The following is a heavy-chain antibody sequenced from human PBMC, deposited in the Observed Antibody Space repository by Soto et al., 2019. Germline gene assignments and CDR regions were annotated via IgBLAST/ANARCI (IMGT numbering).Heavy chain of an antibody. CDR3: ARYCTSTSCSRRSLDY. CDR2: IYYSGST. Sequence: PSETLSLTCTVSGGSISSSSYYWGWIRQPPGKGLEWIGTIYYSGSTYYNPSLKSRVTISVDTSKKQFSVKLSSVTAADTAVYYCARYCTSTSCSRRSLDYWGQGTLVTVS. V-gene: IGHV4-39*01. J-gene: IGHJ4*02. D-gene: IGHD2-2*01. CDR1: GGSISSSSYY.